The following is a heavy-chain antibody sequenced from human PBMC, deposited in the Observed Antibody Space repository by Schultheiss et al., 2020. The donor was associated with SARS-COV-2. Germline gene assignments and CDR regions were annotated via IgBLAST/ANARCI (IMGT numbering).Heavy chain of an antibody. Sequence: SETLSLTCAVYGGSFSGYYWSWIRQPPGKGLEWIGEINHSGSTKDNPSLKSRVIISVDTSKNQFSLKLSSVTAADTAVYYCASHPAGRRRHGRPGYYSYGRDVWGKGTTVTVSS. D-gene: IGHD6-13*01. J-gene: IGHJ6*04. CDR1: GGSFSGYY. CDR2: INHSGST. V-gene: IGHV4-34*01. CDR3: ASHPAGRRRHGRPGYYSYGRDV.